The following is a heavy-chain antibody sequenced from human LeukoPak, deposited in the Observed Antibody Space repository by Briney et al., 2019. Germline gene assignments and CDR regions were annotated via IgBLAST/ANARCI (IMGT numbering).Heavy chain of an antibody. D-gene: IGHD2-2*01. J-gene: IGHJ6*02. CDR1: GGTFSSYA. CDR2: IIPILGIA. Sequence: GASVKVSCKASGGTFSSYAISWVRQAPGRGLEWMGRIIPILGIANYAQKFQGRVTITADKSTSTAYMELSSLRSEDTAVYYCARGGVGYCSSTSCYGYYYGMDVWGQGTTVTVSS. V-gene: IGHV1-69*04. CDR3: ARGGVGYCSSTSCYGYYYGMDV.